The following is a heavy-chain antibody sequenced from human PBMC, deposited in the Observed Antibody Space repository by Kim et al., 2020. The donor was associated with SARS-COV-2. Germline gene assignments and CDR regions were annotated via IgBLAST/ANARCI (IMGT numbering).Heavy chain of an antibody. D-gene: IGHD3-16*01. CDR3: AKATVWGTSGAFDY. J-gene: IGHJ4*02. Sequence: ESVKSRFTRTRDNYKNTMYLQMTKLRAEDTAVYYCAKATVWGTSGAFDYWGQGTLVTVSS. V-gene: IGHV3-23*01.